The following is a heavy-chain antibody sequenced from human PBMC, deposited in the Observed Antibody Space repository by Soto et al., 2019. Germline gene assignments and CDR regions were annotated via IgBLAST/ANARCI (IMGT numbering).Heavy chain of an antibody. V-gene: IGHV1-69*13. Sequence: SVKVSCKASGGTFSSYAISWVRQAPGQGLEWMGGIIPIFGTANYAQKFQGRVTITADESTSTAYMELSSLRSEDTAVYYCARKRACSSTGCYTGPYYYGMDVWGQGTTVTVSS. CDR1: GGTFSSYA. CDR2: IIPIFGTA. J-gene: IGHJ6*02. CDR3: ARKRACSSTGCYTGPYYYGMDV. D-gene: IGHD2-2*02.